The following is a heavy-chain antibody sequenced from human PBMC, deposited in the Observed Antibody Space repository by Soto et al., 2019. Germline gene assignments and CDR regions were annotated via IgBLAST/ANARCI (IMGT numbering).Heavy chain of an antibody. CDR2: ISAYNGNT. D-gene: IGHD6-13*01. V-gene: IGHV1-18*01. CDR1: GYTFTSYG. Sequence: ASVKVSCKASGYTFTSYGISWVRQAPGQGLEWMGWISAYNGNTNYAQKLQGRVTMTRDTSISTAYMELSRLRSDDTAVYYCARGHSSSWYFHYWGQGTLVTVSS. CDR3: ARGHSSSWYFHY. J-gene: IGHJ4*02.